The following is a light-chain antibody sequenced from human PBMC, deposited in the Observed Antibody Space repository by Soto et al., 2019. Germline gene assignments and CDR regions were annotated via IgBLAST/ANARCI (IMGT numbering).Light chain of an antibody. Sequence: QSALTQPASVSGSPGQSITISCTGTSSDVGGYNYVSWYQQHPGKAPKLMIYDVSNRPSGVSNRFSGSKSGNTGSLTISGLQAEDEGDYYCSSYTSSSTLVVFGGGTKVTVL. J-gene: IGLJ2*01. CDR3: SSYTSSSTLVV. V-gene: IGLV2-14*01. CDR1: SSDVGGYNY. CDR2: DVS.